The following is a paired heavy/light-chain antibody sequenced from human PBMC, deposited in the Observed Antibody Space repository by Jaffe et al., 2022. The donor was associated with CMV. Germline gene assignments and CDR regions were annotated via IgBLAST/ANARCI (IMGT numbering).Light chain of an antibody. Sequence: EVVLTQSPATLSLSPGERATLSCRASQSISSLLAWYQQRPGQAPRLLIYDASKRATGIPARFSGSGSGTDFTLTISSLEPEDFAVFYCQQRSKWPLTFGQGTRLEIK. J-gene: IGKJ5*01. CDR1: QSISSL. V-gene: IGKV3-11*01. CDR3: QQRSKWPLT. CDR2: DAS.
Heavy chain of an antibody. Sequence: QITLKESGPTLVKPTQTLTLTCTFSGFSFSTSGVAVGWFRQPPGKALEWLAVIYWNGNEFYGPSLQSRLTITKDTSKNQVVLTVTNMDPVDTATYYCARRRSPQDGDWFDPWGQGTLVTVSS. J-gene: IGHJ5*02. CDR3: ARRRSPQDGDWFDP. D-gene: IGHD1-26*01. CDR2: IYWNGNE. V-gene: IGHV2-5*01. CDR1: GFSFSTSGVA.